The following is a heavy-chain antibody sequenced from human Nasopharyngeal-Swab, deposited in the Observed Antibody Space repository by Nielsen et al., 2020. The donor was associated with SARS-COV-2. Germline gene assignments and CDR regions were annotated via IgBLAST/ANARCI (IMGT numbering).Heavy chain of an antibody. V-gene: IGHV4-39*02. J-gene: IGHJ4*02. Sequence: SETLSLTCTVSGGSISSSSYYWGWIRQPPGKGREWIGYIYYSGSTYYNPSLESRVSMSVDTSKNHFSLKVSSVTAADTAVYYCARVPSDYGDPAGFDYWGQGILVTVSS. D-gene: IGHD4-17*01. CDR2: IYYSGST. CDR3: ARVPSDYGDPAGFDY. CDR1: GGSISSSSYY.